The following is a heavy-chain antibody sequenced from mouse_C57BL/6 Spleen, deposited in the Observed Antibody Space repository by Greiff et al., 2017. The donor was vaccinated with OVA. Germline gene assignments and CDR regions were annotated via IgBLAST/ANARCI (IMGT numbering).Heavy chain of an antibody. J-gene: IGHJ4*01. CDR1: GYAFSSYW. D-gene: IGHD2-4*01. CDR3: ARLDYDYDYYAMDY. Sequence: VQLQESGAELVKPGASVKISCKASGYAFSSYWMNWVKQRPGKGLEWIGQIYPGDGDTNYNGKFKGKATLTADKSSSTAYMQLSSLTSEDSAVYFCARLDYDYDYYAMDYWGQGTSVTVSS. V-gene: IGHV1-80*01. CDR2: IYPGDGDT.